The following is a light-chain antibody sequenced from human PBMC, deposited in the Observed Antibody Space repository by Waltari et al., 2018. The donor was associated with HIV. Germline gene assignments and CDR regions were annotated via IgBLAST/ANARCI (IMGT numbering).Light chain of an antibody. Sequence: QSVLTQPPSVSGAPGPRVTVSGTGSSYNIGTASGVRWYQQRPGTATKLLIYDKSIRPSGVPDRFSGSQSGTSASLDITGLQAEDEADYYCQSYDNSLSQVFGTGTKVAVL. J-gene: IGLJ1*01. CDR3: QSYDNSLSQV. V-gene: IGLV1-40*01. CDR2: DKS. CDR1: SYNIGTASG.